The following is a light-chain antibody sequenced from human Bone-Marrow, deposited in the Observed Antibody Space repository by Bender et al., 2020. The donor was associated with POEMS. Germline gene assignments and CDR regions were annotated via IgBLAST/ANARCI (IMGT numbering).Light chain of an antibody. Sequence: QSALTQPASLSGSPGQSITISCTGTSSDVGTYNFVSWYQQHPGKAPKLTIYEVNKRPSGISDRFSASKSGNTASLTISGLQAEDEADYYCCSYAGSSPAVFGGGTQLTVL. CDR1: SSDVGTYNF. J-gene: IGLJ7*01. CDR3: CSYAGSSPAV. V-gene: IGLV2-23*02. CDR2: EVN.